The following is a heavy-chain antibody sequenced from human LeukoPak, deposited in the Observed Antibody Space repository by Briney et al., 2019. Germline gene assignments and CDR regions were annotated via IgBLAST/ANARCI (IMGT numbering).Heavy chain of an antibody. CDR3: ARDSIAAPGHYFDY. CDR1: GYTFTSYG. J-gene: IGHJ4*02. CDR2: ISAYNSNT. V-gene: IGHV1-18*01. D-gene: IGHD6-6*01. Sequence: ASVKVSCKASGYTFTSYGISWVRQAPGQGLEWMGWISAYNSNTNYAQKLQGRVTMTTDTSTSTAYMELRSLRSDDTAVYYCARDSIAAPGHYFDYWGQGTLVTVSS.